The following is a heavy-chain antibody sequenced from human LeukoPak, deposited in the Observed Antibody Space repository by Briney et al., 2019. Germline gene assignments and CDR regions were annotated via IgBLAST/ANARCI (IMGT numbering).Heavy chain of an antibody. J-gene: IGHJ4*02. CDR1: GFTVSSNY. V-gene: IGHV3-66*01. CDR2: IYSGGST. Sequence: GGSLRLSCAASGFTVSSNYMSWVRQAPGKGLEWVSVIYSGGSTYYADSVKGRFTISRDNSKNTLYLQMNSLRAEDTAVYYCARGFRLYSSLNYFDYWGQGTLVTVSS. D-gene: IGHD6-19*01. CDR3: ARGFRLYSSLNYFDY.